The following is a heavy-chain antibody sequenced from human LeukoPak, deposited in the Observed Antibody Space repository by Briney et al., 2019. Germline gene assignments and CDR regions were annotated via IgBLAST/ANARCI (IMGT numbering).Heavy chain of an antibody. CDR1: GFTISSNY. CDR2: IHSGGIT. D-gene: IGHD2-2*01. Sequence: GGSLRLSCAASGFTISSNYMSWVRQAPGKGLEWVSVIHSGGITYYADSVKGRFTISRDNSKNTLYLQMNSLRAEDTAVYYCARSVPAAGIDFWGQGNLVTVSS. CDR3: ARSVPAAGIDF. J-gene: IGHJ4*02. V-gene: IGHV3-53*01.